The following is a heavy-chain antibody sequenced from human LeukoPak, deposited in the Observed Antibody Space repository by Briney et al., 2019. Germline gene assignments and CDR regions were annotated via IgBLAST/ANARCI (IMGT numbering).Heavy chain of an antibody. V-gene: IGHV1-2*02. Sequence: ASVKVSCKASGYTFTGYYMHWVRQAPGQGLEWMGWINPNSGGTNYAQKVQGRVTMTRDTSISTAYMELSRLRSDDTAVCYCASAGRLGEDYFDYWGQGTLVTVSS. CDR2: INPNSGGT. CDR3: ASAGRLGEDYFDY. D-gene: IGHD3-10*01. J-gene: IGHJ4*02. CDR1: GYTFTGYY.